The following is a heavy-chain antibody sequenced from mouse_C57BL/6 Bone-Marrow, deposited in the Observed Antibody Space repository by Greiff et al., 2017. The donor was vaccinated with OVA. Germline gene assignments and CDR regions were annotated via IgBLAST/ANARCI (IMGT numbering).Heavy chain of an antibody. J-gene: IGHJ1*03. Sequence: EVKLEESGEGLVKPGGSLKLSCAASGFTFSSYAMSWVRQTPEKRLEWVAYISSGGDYIYYADTVKGRFTISRDNARNTLYLQMSSLKSEDTAMYYCTRGYGSSYWYFDVWGTGTTVTVSS. CDR3: TRGYGSSYWYFDV. D-gene: IGHD1-1*01. V-gene: IGHV5-9-1*02. CDR2: ISSGGDYI. CDR1: GFTFSSYA.